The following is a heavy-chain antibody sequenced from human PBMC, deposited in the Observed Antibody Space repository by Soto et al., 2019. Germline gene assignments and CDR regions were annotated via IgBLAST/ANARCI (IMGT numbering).Heavy chain of an antibody. J-gene: IGHJ6*03. D-gene: IGHD6-19*01. V-gene: IGHV1-18*01. CDR1: GYTFTSYG. CDR2: ISAYNGNT. CDR3: ARAEVAGPDYYYSYMDV. Sequence: ASVKVSCKASGYTFTSYGISWVRQAPGQGLEWMGWISAYNGNTNYAQKLQGRVTMTTDTSTSTAYMELRSLRSDDTAVYYCARAEVAGPDYYYSYMDVWGKGTTVTVSS.